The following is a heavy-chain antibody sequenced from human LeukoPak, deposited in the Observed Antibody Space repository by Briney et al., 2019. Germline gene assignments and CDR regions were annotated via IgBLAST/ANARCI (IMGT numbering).Heavy chain of an antibody. D-gene: IGHD6-19*01. CDR3: ARVPTVAGAYDY. V-gene: IGHV3-21*01. Sequence: GGSLRLSCAPSGLTFISYSMNWFRQAPGKGLEWVSSICSISSYIYYAVSVKGRFTISRDNAKNSLYLQMNSLRAEDTAVYYCARVPTVAGAYDYWGQGTLVTVSS. CDR2: ICSISSYI. J-gene: IGHJ4*02. CDR1: GLTFISYS.